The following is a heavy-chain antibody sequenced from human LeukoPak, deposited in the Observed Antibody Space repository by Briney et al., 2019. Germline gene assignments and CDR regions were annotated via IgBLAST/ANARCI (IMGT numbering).Heavy chain of an antibody. D-gene: IGHD6-6*01. Sequence: SVKVSCKASGGTFSSYAISWVRQAPGQGLEWMGGIIPISGTANYAQKFQGRVTITTDESTSTPYMELSSLRSEDTAVYYCARDWSEYSSSYDAFDIWGQGTMVTVSS. J-gene: IGHJ3*02. V-gene: IGHV1-69*05. CDR2: IIPISGTA. CDR3: ARDWSEYSSSYDAFDI. CDR1: GGTFSSYA.